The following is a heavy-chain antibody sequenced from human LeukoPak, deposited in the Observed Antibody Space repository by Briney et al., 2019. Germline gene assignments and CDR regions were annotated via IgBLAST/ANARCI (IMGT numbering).Heavy chain of an antibody. V-gene: IGHV4-59*01. J-gene: IGHJ4*02. D-gene: IGHD1-26*01. CDR1: GGSISSYY. Sequence: SETLSLTCTVSGGSISSYYWSWIRQPPGKGLEWIGYIYYSGSTNYNPSLKSRVTISVDTSKNQFSLKRSSVTAADTAVYYCARGPSAGSYWGQGTLVTVSS. CDR3: ARGPSAGSY. CDR2: IYYSGST.